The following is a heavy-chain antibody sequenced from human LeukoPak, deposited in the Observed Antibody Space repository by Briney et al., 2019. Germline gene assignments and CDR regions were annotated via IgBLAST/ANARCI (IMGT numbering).Heavy chain of an antibody. Sequence: PSETLSLTCTVSGGSISSSSYYWGWIRQPPGKGLEWIGSIYYSGSTYYNPSLKSRVTISVDTSKNQFSLKLSPVTAADTAVYYCARPPSNLDAFDIWGQGKMVTVSS. D-gene: IGHD4-11*01. V-gene: IGHV4-39*01. J-gene: IGHJ3*02. CDR2: IYYSGST. CDR3: ARPPSNLDAFDI. CDR1: GGSISSSSYY.